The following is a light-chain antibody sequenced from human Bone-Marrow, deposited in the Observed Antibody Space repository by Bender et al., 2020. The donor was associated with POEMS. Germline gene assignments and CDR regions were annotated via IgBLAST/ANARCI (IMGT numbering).Light chain of an antibody. Sequence: QSALTQPASVSGSPGQSITISCTGTGSDVGYYNLVSWYQHHPGKAPKLLIHRVSRRPSGVSDRFSGSKSGNTASLTIYGLRAEDEADYYCSSYTSRSTLFGGGTKLTVL. CDR2: RVS. J-gene: IGLJ2*01. V-gene: IGLV2-14*02. CDR1: GSDVGYYNL. CDR3: SSYTSRSTL.